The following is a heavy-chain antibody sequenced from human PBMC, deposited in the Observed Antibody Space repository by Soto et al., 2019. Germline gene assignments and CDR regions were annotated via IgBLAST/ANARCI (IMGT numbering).Heavy chain of an antibody. CDR1: GFNFSNYA. CDR3: AKGRAITVFGVITPFDS. CDR2: ISGNSGTT. D-gene: IGHD3-3*01. V-gene: IGHV3-23*01. Sequence: EVQLLESGGDFKQPGGSLRLSCEGSGFNFSNYALNWVRQAPGKRLEWVSVISGNSGTTYYAASVKGRFTISRDNSKKTLYLQMNSLRADDTAAYYCAKGRAITVFGVITPFDSWGQGTLVTVSS. J-gene: IGHJ4*02.